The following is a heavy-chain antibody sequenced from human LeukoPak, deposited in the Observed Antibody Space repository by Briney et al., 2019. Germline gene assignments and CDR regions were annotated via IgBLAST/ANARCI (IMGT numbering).Heavy chain of an antibody. CDR2: IYSSGGT. D-gene: IGHD2-15*01. V-gene: IGHV4-59*01. CDR3: ARDFCSGGSCYSYFHY. Sequence: SETLSLTCSVSGGSISGYYWSWIRQPPGKGLEWIGYIYSSGGTNYNPSLKSRVTISLDTSKNQFSLRLSSVTAADTAVYYCARDFCSGGSCYSYFHYWGREPWSPSPQ. J-gene: IGHJ4*02. CDR1: GGSISGYY.